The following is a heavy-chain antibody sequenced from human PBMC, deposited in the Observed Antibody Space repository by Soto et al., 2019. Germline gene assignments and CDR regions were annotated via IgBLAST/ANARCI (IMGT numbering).Heavy chain of an antibody. D-gene: IGHD5-18*01. V-gene: IGHV3-23*01. Sequence: GGSLRLSCAASGFTFSSYAMSWVRQALGKGLEWVSAISGSGGSTYYADSVKGRFTISRDNSKNTLYLQMNSLRAEDTAVYYCAKRGYSYGPDPYYYYYMDVWGKGTTVTVSS. CDR2: ISGSGGST. CDR1: GFTFSSYA. J-gene: IGHJ6*03. CDR3: AKRGYSYGPDPYYYYYMDV.